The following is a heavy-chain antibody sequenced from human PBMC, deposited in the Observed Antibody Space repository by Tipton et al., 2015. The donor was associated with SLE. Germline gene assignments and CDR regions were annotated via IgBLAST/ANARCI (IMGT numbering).Heavy chain of an antibody. D-gene: IGHD6-13*01. V-gene: IGHV4-34*01. Sequence: TLSLTCAVYGGSFSGYYWSWIRQPPGKGLEWMGSIYYSGSTYYNPSLKSRVTISVDTSKNKFSLKLSSVTAAATAVYYCASYGGSSWGDAFDIWGQGTMVTVSS. CDR2: IYYSGST. CDR3: ASYGGSSWGDAFDI. J-gene: IGHJ3*02. CDR1: GGSFSGYY.